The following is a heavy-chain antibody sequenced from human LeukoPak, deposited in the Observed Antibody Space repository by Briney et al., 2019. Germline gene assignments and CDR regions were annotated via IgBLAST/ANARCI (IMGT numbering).Heavy chain of an antibody. J-gene: IGHJ4*02. CDR1: GFTFSSYE. CDR3: ARDHRAIFGVAHKRAFDY. V-gene: IGHV3-21*01. CDR2: ISSSSSYI. D-gene: IGHD3-3*01. Sequence: GGSLRLSCAASGFTFSSYEMNWVRQAPGKGLEWVSSISSSSSYIYYADSVRGRFTISRGNAKNSLYLQMNSLRAEDTAVYYCARDHRAIFGVAHKRAFDYWGQGTLVTVSS.